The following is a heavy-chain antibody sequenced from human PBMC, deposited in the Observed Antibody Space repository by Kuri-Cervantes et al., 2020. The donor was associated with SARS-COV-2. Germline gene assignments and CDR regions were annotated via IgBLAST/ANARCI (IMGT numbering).Heavy chain of an antibody. CDR3: ARHEGSAGSAFDI. CDR1: GGSISSYY. D-gene: IGHD3-10*01. J-gene: IGHJ3*02. Sequence: SETLSLTCTVSGGSISSYYWGWIRQPPGKGLEWIGSIYYSGSTYYNPSLKSRVTISVDTSKNQFSLKLSSVTAADTAVYYCARHEGSAGSAFDIWGQGTMVTVSS. V-gene: IGHV4-39*01. CDR2: IYYSGST.